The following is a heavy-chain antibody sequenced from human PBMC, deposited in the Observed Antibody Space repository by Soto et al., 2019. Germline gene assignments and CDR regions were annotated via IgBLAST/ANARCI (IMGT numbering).Heavy chain of an antibody. Sequence: PWGSLRLSCAASGFTFVNAWIICVRQSPLKGLEWVGRIKSKTDGGTTDYAAPVKGRFTISRDDSKNTLYLQMNSLKTEDTAVYYCTTVMVVDAFDIWGQGTMVTVS. V-gene: IGHV3-15*01. CDR3: TTVMVVDAFDI. CDR1: GFTFVNAW. D-gene: IGHD2-8*01. J-gene: IGHJ3*02. CDR2: IKSKTDGGTT.